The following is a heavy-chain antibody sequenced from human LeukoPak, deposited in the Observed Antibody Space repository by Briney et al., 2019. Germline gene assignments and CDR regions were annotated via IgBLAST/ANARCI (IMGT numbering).Heavy chain of an antibody. V-gene: IGHV3-48*03. CDR2: ISSSGSTI. Sequence: GGSLRLSCAASGFTFSSYEMNWVRQAPGKGLEWVSYISSSGSTIYYADSVKGRFTISRDNSKNTLYLQMNSLRAEDTAVYYCAKDQRGSPFDYWGQGTLVTVSS. CDR3: AKDQRGSPFDY. D-gene: IGHD6-25*01. CDR1: GFTFSSYE. J-gene: IGHJ4*01.